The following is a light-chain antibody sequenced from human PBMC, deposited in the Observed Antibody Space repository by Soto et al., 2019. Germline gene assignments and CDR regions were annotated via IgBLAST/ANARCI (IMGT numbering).Light chain of an antibody. J-gene: IGKJ3*01. Sequence: EIVLTQSPATLSLSPGERATLSCRTSQSVSSYLAWYQQKPGQAPRLLLYDVSNRATGIPARFSGSGSGTDFTLTISSLEPEDFAVYYCHQRTNWLFTFGPGTKVDIK. V-gene: IGKV3-11*01. CDR1: QSVSSY. CDR3: HQRTNWLFT. CDR2: DVS.